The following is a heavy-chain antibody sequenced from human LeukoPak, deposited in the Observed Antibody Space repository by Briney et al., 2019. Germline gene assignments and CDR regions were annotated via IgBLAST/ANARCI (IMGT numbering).Heavy chain of an antibody. D-gene: IGHD4-17*01. CDR2: ISAYNGNT. V-gene: IGHV1-18*01. Sequence: ASVKVSCKASGYTFTSYGISWVRQAPGQGLEWMGWISAYNGNTNYAQKLQGRVTMTTDTSTSTAYMELRSLRSDDTAVYYCARADGDYVHYGMDVWGQGTTVTVSS. CDR1: GYTFTSYG. CDR3: ARADGDYVHYGMDV. J-gene: IGHJ6*02.